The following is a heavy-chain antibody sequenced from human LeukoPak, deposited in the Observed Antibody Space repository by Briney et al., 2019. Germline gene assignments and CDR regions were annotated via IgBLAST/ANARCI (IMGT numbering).Heavy chain of an antibody. Sequence: ASVKVSCKASVGTFSSYGIRWVRQAPGQGLEWMGRIIPFLGIAHYAQKFQGRVTITADRSTSTANMELSSLRSEDTAVYYCAREGLDGTTGTTEIYYYGLDVWGQGTTVTVSS. J-gene: IGHJ6*01. CDR1: VGTFSSYG. D-gene: IGHD1-7*01. CDR2: IIPFLGIA. V-gene: IGHV1-69*04. CDR3: AREGLDGTTGTTEIYYYGLDV.